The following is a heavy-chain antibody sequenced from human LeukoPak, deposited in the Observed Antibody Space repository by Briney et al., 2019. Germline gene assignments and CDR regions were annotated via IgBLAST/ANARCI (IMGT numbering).Heavy chain of an antibody. D-gene: IGHD2-2*02. CDR1: GFTFSSYA. CDR2: ISGSGGTT. Sequence: PGGSLRLSCAASGFTFSSYAMNWVRQAPGKGLEWVSVISGSGGTTFYADSVKGRFTISRDNSKNTLYLQMNSLRTEDTAVCYCAKVRVPAVIRAAFDVWGQGTMVTVSS. V-gene: IGHV3-23*01. CDR3: AKVRVPAVIRAAFDV. J-gene: IGHJ3*01.